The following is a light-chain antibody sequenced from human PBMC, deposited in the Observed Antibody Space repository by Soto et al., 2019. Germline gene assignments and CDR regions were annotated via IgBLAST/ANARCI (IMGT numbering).Light chain of an antibody. CDR2: YDD. Sequence: QSVLTQPPSVSEAPRQRVTISCSGSSSNVGNNAVNWYQQLPGKAPKLLIYYDDLLPSGVSDRFSGSKSGTSASLAISGLQSEVEADYYCAVWDDSLNGVVFGGGTKVTVL. V-gene: IGLV1-36*01. CDR3: AVWDDSLNGVV. CDR1: SSNVGNNA. J-gene: IGLJ2*01.